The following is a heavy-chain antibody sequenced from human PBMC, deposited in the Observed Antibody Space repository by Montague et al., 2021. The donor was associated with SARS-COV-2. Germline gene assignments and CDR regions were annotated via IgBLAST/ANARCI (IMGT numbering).Heavy chain of an antibody. Sequence: SETLSLTCTVSGGSISSYYWSWIRQPPGKGLEWIGYIYYSRSTNYNPSLKSRVTISVDTSKNQFSLKVRSVTAADTAVYYCARRRERWSDAFDIWGQGTMVPVSS. V-gene: IGHV4-59*08. J-gene: IGHJ3*02. D-gene: IGHD2-15*01. CDR3: ARRRERWSDAFDI. CDR1: GGSISSYY. CDR2: IYYSRST.